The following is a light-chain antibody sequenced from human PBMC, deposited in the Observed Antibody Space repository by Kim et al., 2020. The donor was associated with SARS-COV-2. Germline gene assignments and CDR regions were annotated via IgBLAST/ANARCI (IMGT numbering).Light chain of an antibody. CDR2: DAT. V-gene: IGKV3-11*01. CDR1: HNVGSS. Sequence: PGESATRSCRASHNVGSSLAWYQQTPGQAPRLLIYDATIRAAGIPDRFSGSGSGTDFTLTIGSLAPEDFAVYYCQQRGNWPPALTFGGGTKVDIK. J-gene: IGKJ4*01. CDR3: QQRGNWPPALT.